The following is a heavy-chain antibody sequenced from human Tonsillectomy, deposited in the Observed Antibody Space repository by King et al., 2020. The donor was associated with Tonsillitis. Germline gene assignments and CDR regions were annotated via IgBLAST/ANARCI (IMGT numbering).Heavy chain of an antibody. Sequence: EVQLVESGGGLVKPGGSLRLSCAASGFTFSSYSMNWVRQAPGKGLEWVSSISSSSSYIYYADSVKGRFTISRDNAKNSLYLQMNSLRAEDTAVYYCARDLVTMVRGVIINWFDPWGQGTLVTVSS. J-gene: IGHJ5*02. V-gene: IGHV3-21*01. CDR1: GFTFSSYS. D-gene: IGHD3-10*01. CDR3: ARDLVTMVRGVIINWFDP. CDR2: ISSSSSYI.